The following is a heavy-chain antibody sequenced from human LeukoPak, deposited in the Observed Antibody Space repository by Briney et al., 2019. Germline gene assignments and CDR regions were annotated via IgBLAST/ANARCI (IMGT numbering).Heavy chain of an antibody. J-gene: IGHJ4*02. CDR3: ATSRVFDY. CDR1: GFTFSDYF. Sequence: GGSLKLSCVASGFTFSDYFMSWIRQAPGKGLEWLSFINSASDNIYYADSVRGRFTISRDNAKKTLYLEMNSLRMEDTAIYYCATSRVFDYWGQGTLVTVSS. CDR2: INSASDNI. V-gene: IGHV3-11*04.